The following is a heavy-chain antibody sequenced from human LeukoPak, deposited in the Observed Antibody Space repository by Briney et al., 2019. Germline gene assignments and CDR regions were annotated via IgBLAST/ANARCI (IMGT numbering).Heavy chain of an antibody. CDR3: ARVNAGGYSSSGLPFDI. CDR1: GFTFNSYA. Sequence: QPGGSLRLSCIPSGFTFNSYAMFWVRQAPGKGLEWVSVIYSGGSTYYADSVKGRFTISRDNSKNTLYLQMNSLRAEDTAVYYCARVNAGGYSSSGLPFDIWGQGTMVTVSS. V-gene: IGHV3-53*01. D-gene: IGHD6-6*01. J-gene: IGHJ3*02. CDR2: IYSGGST.